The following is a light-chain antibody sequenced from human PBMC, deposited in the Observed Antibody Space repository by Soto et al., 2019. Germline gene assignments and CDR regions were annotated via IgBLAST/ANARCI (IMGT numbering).Light chain of an antibody. J-gene: IGKJ1*01. CDR3: QQSYSTPWT. Sequence: DIQMTQSPSSLSASVGDRVTITCRASQSISSYLNWYQQKPGTAPKLLIYAASSLQSGVPSRFSSSGSGTDFTLTISSLQPEDFATYYCQQSYSTPWTFGQGTKVEIK. V-gene: IGKV1-39*01. CDR1: QSISSY. CDR2: AAS.